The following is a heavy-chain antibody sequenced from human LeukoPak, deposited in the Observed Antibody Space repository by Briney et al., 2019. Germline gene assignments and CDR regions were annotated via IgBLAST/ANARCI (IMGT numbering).Heavy chain of an antibody. CDR1: GGSISSYY. J-gene: IGHJ4*02. Sequence: SETLSLTCTVSGGSISSYYWSWIRQPPGKGLEWIGYIYYSGSTNYNPSLKSRVTISVDTSKNQFSLKLSSVTAADTAVYYCARLADTAMALDYWGQGTLVTVSS. CDR3: ARLADTAMALDY. CDR2: IYYSGST. D-gene: IGHD5-18*01. V-gene: IGHV4-59*08.